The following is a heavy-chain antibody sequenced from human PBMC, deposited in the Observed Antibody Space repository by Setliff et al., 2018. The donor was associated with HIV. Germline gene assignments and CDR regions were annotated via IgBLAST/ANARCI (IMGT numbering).Heavy chain of an antibody. D-gene: IGHD3-10*01. J-gene: IGHJ4*02. CDR2: IYYSGST. CDR3: ARQGLTMNPGVPAPILYFFDY. Sequence: SETLSLTCTVSGGSISSSSYYWGWIRQPPGKGLEWIGSIYYSGSTYANPSLKSRVTISVDTSKNQFSLNLNSVTATDTAVYFCARQGLTMNPGVPAPILYFFDYWGQGILVTSPQ. V-gene: IGHV4-39*01. CDR1: GGSISSSSYY.